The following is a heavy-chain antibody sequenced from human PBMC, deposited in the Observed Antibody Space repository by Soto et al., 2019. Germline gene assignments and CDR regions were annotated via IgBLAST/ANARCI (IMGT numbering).Heavy chain of an antibody. CDR3: ASSNWGGGCPTPGAFDI. V-gene: IGHV3-53*01. D-gene: IGHD2-21*02. Sequence: GGSLRLSCAASGFTVSSNYMSWVRQAPGKGLEWVSVIYSGGSTYYADSVEGRFTISRDNSKNTLYIQMNSLRADETAVYTGASSNWGGGCPTPGAFDIWGQGTMVTVSS. CDR2: IYSGGST. CDR1: GFTVSSNY. J-gene: IGHJ3*02.